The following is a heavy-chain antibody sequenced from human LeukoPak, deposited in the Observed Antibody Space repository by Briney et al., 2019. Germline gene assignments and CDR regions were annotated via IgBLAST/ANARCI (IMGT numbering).Heavy chain of an antibody. CDR1: GYTFTSYG. CDR2: ISAYSGNT. D-gene: IGHD5-18*01. J-gene: IGHJ4*02. V-gene: IGHV1-18*01. Sequence: ASVKVSCKASGYTFTSYGISWVRQAPGQGLEWMGRISAYSGNTNYAQNLQGRATMTTDTSTSTAYMELRSLRSDDTAVYYCARANEVQIWSDLDCWGQGTLVTVSS. CDR3: ARANEVQIWSDLDC.